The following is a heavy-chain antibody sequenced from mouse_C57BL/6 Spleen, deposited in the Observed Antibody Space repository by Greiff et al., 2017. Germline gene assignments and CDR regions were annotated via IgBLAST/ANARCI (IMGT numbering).Heavy chain of an antibody. CDR1: GFTFSSYA. D-gene: IGHD1-1*01. V-gene: IGHV5-4*01. CDR3: ARDRYYGSSVWYFDV. Sequence: EVQVVESGGGLVKPGGSLKLSCAASGFTFSSYAMSWVRQTPEKRLEWVATISDGGSYTYYPDNVKGRFTISRDNAKNNLYLQMSHLKSEDTAMYYCARDRYYGSSVWYFDVWGTGTTVTVSS. J-gene: IGHJ1*03. CDR2: ISDGGSYT.